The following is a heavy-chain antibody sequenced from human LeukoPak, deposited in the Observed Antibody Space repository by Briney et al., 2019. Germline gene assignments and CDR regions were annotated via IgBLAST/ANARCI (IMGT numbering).Heavy chain of an antibody. V-gene: IGHV3-7*04. CDR3: ARDRQWSITDY. J-gene: IGHJ4*02. CDR2: IKGDGSEK. Sequence: GGSLRLSCTASGFTFSSYWMSWVRQAPGKGLEWVANIKGDGSEKHHVDSVKGRFTISRDNAKNSLSLQMNSLRAEDTAVYYCARDRQWSITDYWGQGTLVTVSS. CDR1: GFTFSSYW. D-gene: IGHD2-15*01.